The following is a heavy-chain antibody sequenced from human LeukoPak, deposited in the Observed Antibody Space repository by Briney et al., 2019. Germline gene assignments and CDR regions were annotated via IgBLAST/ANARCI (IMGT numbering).Heavy chain of an antibody. CDR3: AKDHYGDAYYFDY. CDR1: GFPLSRSA. CDR2: IRYDGSNK. V-gene: IGHV3-30*02. D-gene: IGHD4-17*01. Sequence: GGSLRLSCAASGFPLSRSAMSWVRQAPGKGLEWVAFIRYDGSNKYYADSVKGRFTISRDNSKNTLYLQMNSLRAEDTAVYYCAKDHYGDAYYFDYWGQGTLVTVSS. J-gene: IGHJ4*02.